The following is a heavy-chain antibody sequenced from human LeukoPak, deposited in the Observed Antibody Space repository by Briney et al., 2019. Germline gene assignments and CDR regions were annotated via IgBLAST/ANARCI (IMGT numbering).Heavy chain of an antibody. CDR2: IFIIFGTA. D-gene: IGHD2-15*01. CDR3: ERDRREGSGGYDY. CDR1: AGTFSSYA. J-gene: IGHJ4*02. V-gene: IGHV1-69*01. Sequence: ASVTVTLKGSAGTFSSYAISWLRQPPAQGLEWMGGIFIIFGTANYAQKFQGRVTIDADESTSTAYMELSSLRSEDTAVYDCERDRREGSGGYDYWGQGTLVTVSS.